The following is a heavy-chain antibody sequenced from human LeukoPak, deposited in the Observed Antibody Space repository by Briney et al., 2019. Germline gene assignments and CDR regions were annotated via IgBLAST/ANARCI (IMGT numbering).Heavy chain of an antibody. Sequence: PGRSLRLSCAASGFTFSSYAMHWVRQAPGKGLEWVAVISYDGSNKYYADSVKGGFTISRDNSKNTLYLQMNSLRAEDTAVYYCAREAYSSGWYGDYWGQGTLVTVSS. CDR2: ISYDGSNK. J-gene: IGHJ4*02. CDR1: GFTFSSYA. CDR3: AREAYSSGWYGDY. V-gene: IGHV3-30-3*01. D-gene: IGHD6-19*01.